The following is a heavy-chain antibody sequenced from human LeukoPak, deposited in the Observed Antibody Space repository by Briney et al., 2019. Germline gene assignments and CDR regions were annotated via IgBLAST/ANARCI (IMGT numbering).Heavy chain of an antibody. V-gene: IGHV3-23*01. CDR3: AREGDPAGGAFDI. D-gene: IGHD2-21*02. CDR1: GFTFSSFP. CDR2: IGGSGLST. J-gene: IGHJ3*02. Sequence: GGSLRLSCAASGFTFSSFPMSWVRQAPGKGLEWVSGIGGSGLSTYYADSVKGRFTISRDNAKNSLYLQMNSLRAEDTAVYYCAREGDPAGGAFDIWGQGTMVTVSS.